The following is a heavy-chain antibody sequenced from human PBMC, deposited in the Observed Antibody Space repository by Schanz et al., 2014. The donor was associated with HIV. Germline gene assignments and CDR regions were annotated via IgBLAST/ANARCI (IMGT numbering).Heavy chain of an antibody. CDR3: ANEEVPNDY. CDR2: INWNSGRI. J-gene: IGHJ4*02. Sequence: EVQLVESGGGLVQPGRSLRLSCAAFGLTFDDYAMHWVRQVPGKGLEWVSGINWNSGRIGYADSVKGRLTISRDNSKNTLYLQMNSLRVEDTAVYYCANEEVPNDYWGQGTLVTVSS. V-gene: IGHV3-9*01. CDR1: GLTFDDYA.